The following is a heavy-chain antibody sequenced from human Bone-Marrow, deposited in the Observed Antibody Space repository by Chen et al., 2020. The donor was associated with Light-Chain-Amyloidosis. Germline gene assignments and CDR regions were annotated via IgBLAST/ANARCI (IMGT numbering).Heavy chain of an antibody. V-gene: IGHV1-69*01. D-gene: IGHD6-19*01. CDR1: GGTFSSDA. CDR2: IVPILGTA. Sequence: QVXLVQSGAEVRKPGSSVKVSCKASGGTFSSDAVSWVRQAPGQGLEWRGGIVPILGTAYYAQKFQGRVTIIADGSTKTVYMXXSSLKSDDTAVYYCSRSGAVAGIFDSWGQGTLVTVSS. CDR3: SRSGAVAGIFDS. J-gene: IGHJ4*02.